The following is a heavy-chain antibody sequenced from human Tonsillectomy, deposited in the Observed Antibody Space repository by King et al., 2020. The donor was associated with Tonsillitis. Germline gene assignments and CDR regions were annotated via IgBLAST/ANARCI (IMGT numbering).Heavy chain of an antibody. CDR1: GFTFSSYG. D-gene: IGHD3-10*01. CDR3: ARDSLSYGSGSEFDY. J-gene: IGHJ4*02. V-gene: IGHV3-33*05. Sequence: VQLVESGGGVVQPGRSLRLSCAASGFTFSSYGMHWVRQAPGKGLEWVAVISYDGSNKYYADSVKGRFTISRDNSKNTLYLQMNSLRAEDTAVYYCARDSLSYGSGSEFDYWGQGTLVTVSS. CDR2: ISYDGSNK.